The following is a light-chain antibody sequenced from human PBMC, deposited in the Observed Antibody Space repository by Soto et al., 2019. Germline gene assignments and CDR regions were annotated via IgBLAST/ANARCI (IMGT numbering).Light chain of an antibody. Sequence: DIVMTQSPDSLAESLGERATINCKSSQSVLYTSNNKNYLAWYQQKPGQPPKLLIYWASTRESGVPDRFSGSASGTDFTLTISSLQAEDVAVYYCQQHYSSPLTFGGGTKVEI. J-gene: IGKJ4*01. CDR3: QQHYSSPLT. CDR1: QSVLYTSNNKNY. V-gene: IGKV4-1*01. CDR2: WAS.